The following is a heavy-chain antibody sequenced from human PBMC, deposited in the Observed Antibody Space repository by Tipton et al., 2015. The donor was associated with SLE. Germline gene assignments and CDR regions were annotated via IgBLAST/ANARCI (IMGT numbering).Heavy chain of an antibody. CDR1: GFTFSRYS. J-gene: IGHJ4*02. CDR2: ISNSGSTTI. Sequence: SLRLSCAASGFTFSRYSMNWVRQAPGKGLEWVSYISNSGSTTIYYADSVRGRFTISRDDAKNSLYLQMNSLKTEDTAVYYCARHGYDSGFDFWGQGTPVTVSS. V-gene: IGHV3-48*04. D-gene: IGHD3-22*01. CDR3: ARHGYDSGFDF.